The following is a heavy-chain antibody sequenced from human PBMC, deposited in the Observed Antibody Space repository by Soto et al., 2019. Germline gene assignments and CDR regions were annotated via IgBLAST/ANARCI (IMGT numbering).Heavy chain of an antibody. D-gene: IGHD2-2*01. V-gene: IGHV4-34*01. CDR1: GGSFSGYY. J-gene: IGHJ5*02. CDR2: INHSGST. Sequence: SETLSLTCAVYGGSFSGYYWSWIRQPPGKGLEWIGEINHSGSTNYNPSLKSRVTISVDTSKNQFSLKLSSVTAADTAVYYCARGSGYRSSTSCSNWFDPWGQGTLVTVSS. CDR3: ARGSGYRSSTSCSNWFDP.